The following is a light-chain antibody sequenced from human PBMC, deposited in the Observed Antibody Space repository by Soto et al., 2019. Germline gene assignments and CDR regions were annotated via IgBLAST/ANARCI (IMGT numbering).Light chain of an antibody. Sequence: DIQMTQSPSSLSASVGDRVTITCQASQDISNYLNWYQQKPGKAPKLLIYDASNLETGVPSRFSGSGSGTDFTFPISSLQAEDSATYYCQQYDNLPPFTFGPGTKVDIK. J-gene: IGKJ3*01. CDR3: QQYDNLPPFT. V-gene: IGKV1-33*01. CDR1: QDISNY. CDR2: DAS.